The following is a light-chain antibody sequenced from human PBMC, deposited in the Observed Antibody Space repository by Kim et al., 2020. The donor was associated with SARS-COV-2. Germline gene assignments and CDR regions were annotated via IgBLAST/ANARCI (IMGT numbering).Light chain of an antibody. J-gene: IGKJ5*01. V-gene: IGKV3-15*01. Sequence: SPGERAPPSGRASQSVSSNLAWYQQKPGQAPGLLIYGASTRATGIPARFSGSGSGTEFTLTISSLQSEDFAVYYCQQYNNWPPITFGQGTRLEIK. CDR2: GAS. CDR1: QSVSSN. CDR3: QQYNNWPPIT.